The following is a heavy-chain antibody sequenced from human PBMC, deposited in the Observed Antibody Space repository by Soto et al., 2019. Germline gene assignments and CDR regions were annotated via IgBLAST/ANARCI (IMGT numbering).Heavy chain of an antibody. CDR1: GFTVSSNY. D-gene: IGHD6-19*01. V-gene: IGHV3-66*01. J-gene: IGHJ4*02. CDR3: DSAVAGTFH. Sequence: PGGSLRLSCAASGFTVSSNYMSWVRQAPGKGLEWVSVIYSGGTTYYADSVKGRSTISRDNSKNTLYLQMTSLRAEDTALYYCDSAVAGTFHWGQGTLVTVSS. CDR2: IYSGGTT.